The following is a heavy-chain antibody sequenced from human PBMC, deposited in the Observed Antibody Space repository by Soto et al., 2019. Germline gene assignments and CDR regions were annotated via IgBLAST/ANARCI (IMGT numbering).Heavy chain of an antibody. CDR3: AKNLPTTMIVVDALDY. V-gene: IGHV3-23*01. J-gene: IGHJ4*02. CDR2: ISGSGGST. D-gene: IGHD3-22*01. Sequence: GGSLRLSCAASGFTFSSYAMSWVRQAPGKGLEWVSAISGSGGSTYYADSVKGRFTISRDNSKNTLYLQMNSLRAEDTAVYYCAKNLPTTMIVVDALDYWGQGTLVTVSS. CDR1: GFTFSSYA.